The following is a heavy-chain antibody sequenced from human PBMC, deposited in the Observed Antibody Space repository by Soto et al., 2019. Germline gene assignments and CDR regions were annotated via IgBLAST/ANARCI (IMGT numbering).Heavy chain of an antibody. CDR3: VRDTMRASAAASLDY. CDR2: ISVSGNII. V-gene: IGHV3-48*03. D-gene: IGHD2-2*01. Sequence: GGSLRLSCAASGFTFSTYEFNWVRQAPGRGLEWISYISVSGNIIKYAESVKGRFTISRDNADNSLHLHMSNLRVDDTALYFCVRDTMRASAAASLDYWGQGXQVTVS. CDR1: GFTFSTYE. J-gene: IGHJ4*02.